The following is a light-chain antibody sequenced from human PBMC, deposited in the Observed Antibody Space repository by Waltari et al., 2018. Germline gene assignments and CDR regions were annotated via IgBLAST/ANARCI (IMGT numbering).Light chain of an antibody. V-gene: IGKV1-39*01. J-gene: IGKJ2*01. Sequence: DIQLTQSPSSLSASVVYRVTITCRASQSISKYLNWYKQNPGKAPKLLIYGASSLQSGVPPRFSGSGSGTEFTLTISSLQPEDFATYSCQQSYTTPYTFGQGTKLEI. CDR3: QQSYTTPYT. CDR2: GAS. CDR1: QSISKY.